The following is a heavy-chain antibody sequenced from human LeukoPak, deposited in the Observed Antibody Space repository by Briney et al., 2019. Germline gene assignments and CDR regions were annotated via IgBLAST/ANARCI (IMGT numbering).Heavy chain of an antibody. D-gene: IGHD5-18*01. CDR1: KNMFTGYF. V-gene: IGHV1-2*02. J-gene: IGHJ4*02. CDR3: AISTAMVDY. CDR2: INPNSGGT. Sequence: ASVKVSCKTSKNMFTGYFMHWVRQAPGQGLEWIGWINPNSGGTLFARRFQGRVTMTRDTSIGATYMELSRLTSDDTALYYCAISTAMVDYWGQGTLVTVSS.